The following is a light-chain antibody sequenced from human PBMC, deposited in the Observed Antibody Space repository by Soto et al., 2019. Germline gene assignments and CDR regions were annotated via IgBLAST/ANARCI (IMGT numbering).Light chain of an antibody. J-gene: IGLJ2*01. CDR2: EVN. CDR3: NSYAGSNNLI. V-gene: IGLV2-8*01. CDR1: SSDVGGYNY. Sequence: QSALTQPPSASGSPGQSVTISCTGTSSDVGGYNYVSWYQQHPGKAPKLMIYEVNKRPSGVPDRFSGSKSGNTASLTVSGLQAEDEGDYYCNSYAGSNNLIFGGGTKLTVL.